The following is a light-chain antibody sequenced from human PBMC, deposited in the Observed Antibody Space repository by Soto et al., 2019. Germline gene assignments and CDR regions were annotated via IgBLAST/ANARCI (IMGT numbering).Light chain of an antibody. V-gene: IGKV3-20*01. J-gene: IGKJ2*01. CDR2: GAS. Sequence: EIVLTQSPGTLSLSPGERATLSCRASQSISRSYLAWYQQKVGQAPRLLIYGASSRATGIPDRFSGSGSGTDFTLTISRLEPEDFAVYYCQQYGSSPMYTFGQGTKLEIK. CDR3: QQYGSSPMYT. CDR1: QSISRSY.